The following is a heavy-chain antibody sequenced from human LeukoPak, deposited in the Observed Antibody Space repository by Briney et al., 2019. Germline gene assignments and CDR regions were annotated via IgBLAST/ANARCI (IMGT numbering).Heavy chain of an antibody. J-gene: IGHJ4*02. CDR2: IIPILGIA. CDR3: ARGGIAAAGTFFYY. Sequence: SVKVSCKASGGTFSSYATSWVRQAPGQGLEWMGRIIPILGIANYAQKFQGRVTITADKSTSTAYMELSSLRSEDTAVYYCARGGIAAAGTFFYYWGQGTLVTVSS. D-gene: IGHD6-13*01. CDR1: GGTFSSYA. V-gene: IGHV1-69*04.